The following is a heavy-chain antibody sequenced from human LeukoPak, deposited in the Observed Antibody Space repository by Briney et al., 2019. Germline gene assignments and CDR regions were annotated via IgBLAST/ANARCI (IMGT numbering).Heavy chain of an antibody. CDR2: INHSGST. V-gene: IGHV4-34*01. D-gene: IGHD2/OR15-2a*01. J-gene: IGHJ4*02. CDR3: ARRIRPGSYYFYY. Sequence: SETLSLTCAVYGGSFSGYYWSWIRQPPGKGLEWIGEINHSGSTNYKPSLKSRVTISVDTSKNQFSLKLSSVTAADTAVYYCARRIRPGSYYFYYWGQGTLVTVSS. CDR1: GGSFSGYY.